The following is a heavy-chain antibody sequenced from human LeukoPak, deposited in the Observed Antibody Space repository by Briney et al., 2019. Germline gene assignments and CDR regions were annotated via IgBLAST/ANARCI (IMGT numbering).Heavy chain of an antibody. D-gene: IGHD5-18*01. V-gene: IGHV4-34*01. J-gene: IGHJ4*02. CDR3: ARTRSYGYSSWEYFDY. Sequence: YPSETLSLTCAVYGGSFSGYYWSWIRQPPGKGLEWIGEINHSGSTNYNPSLKSRVTISVDTSKNQFSLKLSSVTAADTAVYYCARTRSYGYSSWEYFDYWGQGTLVTVSS. CDR2: INHSGST. CDR1: GGSFSGYY.